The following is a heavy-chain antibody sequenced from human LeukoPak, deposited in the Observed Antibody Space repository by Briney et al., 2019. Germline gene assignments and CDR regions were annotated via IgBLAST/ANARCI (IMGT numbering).Heavy chain of an antibody. D-gene: IGHD3-16*01. V-gene: IGHV6-1*01. CDR2: TYYRSKWYN. Sequence: SQTLSLTCAISGDSVSSNSAAWNWIRQSPSRGLEWLGRTYYRSKWYNDYAVSVKSRITINPDTSKNQFSLQLNSVTPEDTAVYYCAREDTAMALSLIYDYVWGSYHLYNWFDPWGQGTLVTVSS. J-gene: IGHJ5*02. CDR1: GDSVSSNSAA. CDR3: AREDTAMALSLIYDYVWGSYHLYNWFDP.